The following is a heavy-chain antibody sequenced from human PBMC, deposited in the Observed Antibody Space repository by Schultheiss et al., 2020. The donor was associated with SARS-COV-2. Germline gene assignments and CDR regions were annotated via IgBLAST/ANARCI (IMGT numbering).Heavy chain of an antibody. Sequence: SETLSLTCSVSGGSISSGHYYWIWLRQPPEKGLEWIGYIHYSGSTNHNPSLKSRVTISVDTSKNQFSLKLSSVTAADTTVYYWARERQYQLLPRRKYHNDAIDIWGQGTMVTVSS. J-gene: IGHJ3*02. CDR1: GGSISSGHYY. V-gene: IGHV4-61*01. CDR2: IHYSGST. D-gene: IGHD2-2*01. CDR3: ARERQYQLLPRRKYHNDAIDI.